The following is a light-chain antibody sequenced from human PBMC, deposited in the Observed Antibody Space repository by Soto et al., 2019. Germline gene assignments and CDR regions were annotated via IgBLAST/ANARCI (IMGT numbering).Light chain of an antibody. CDR3: QQYHSVPYT. CDR2: WAS. CDR1: QSVLYTSNNQDY. Sequence: DIVMTQSPDSLVLSPGERATINYKSSQSVLYTSNNQDYLAWYQQKPGQPPKLLIDWASTRESGVPDRFSGSGSGTDFTLTISSLQAEDVAVYYCQQYHSVPYTFGQGTKLEIK. V-gene: IGKV4-1*01. J-gene: IGKJ2*01.